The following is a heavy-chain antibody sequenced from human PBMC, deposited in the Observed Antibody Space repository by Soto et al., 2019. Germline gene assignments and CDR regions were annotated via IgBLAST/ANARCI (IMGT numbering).Heavy chain of an antibody. Sequence: GGSLRLSCAASGFTFSSYAMSWVRQAPGKGLEWVSAISGSGGSTYYADSVKGRFTISRDNSKNTLYLQMNSLRAEDTAVYYCAKGNAVAVAGTQYYYYGMDVWGQGTTVTVSS. CDR2: ISGSGGST. CDR1: GFTFSSYA. D-gene: IGHD6-19*01. CDR3: AKGNAVAVAGTQYYYYGMDV. V-gene: IGHV3-23*01. J-gene: IGHJ6*02.